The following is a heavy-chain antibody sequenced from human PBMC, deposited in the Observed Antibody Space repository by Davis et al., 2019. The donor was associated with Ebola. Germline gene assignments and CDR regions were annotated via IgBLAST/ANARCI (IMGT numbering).Heavy chain of an antibody. V-gene: IGHV1-8*01. D-gene: IGHD6-19*01. CDR3: ARDRGYSSGWYTRY. CDR1: GYTFTSYD. Sequence: AASVTVSCKASGYTFTSYDINWVRQATGQGLEWMGWMNPNSGNTGYAQKLQGRVTMTTDTSTSTAYMELRRLRSDDTAVYYCARDRGYSSGWYTRYWGQGTLVTVSS. J-gene: IGHJ4*02. CDR2: MNPNSGNT.